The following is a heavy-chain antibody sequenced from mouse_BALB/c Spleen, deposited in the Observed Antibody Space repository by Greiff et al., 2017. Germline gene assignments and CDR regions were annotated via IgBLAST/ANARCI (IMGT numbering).Heavy chain of an antibody. Sequence: EVQLVESGAELVKPGASVKLSCTASGFNIKDSYMHWVKQRPEQGLEWIGRIDPANGNTKYDPKFQGKATITADTSSNTAYLQLSSLTSEDTAVYYCARSEGFAYWGQGTLVTVSA. J-gene: IGHJ3*01. V-gene: IGHV14-3*02. CDR3: ARSEGFAY. CDR1: GFNIKDSY. CDR2: IDPANGNT.